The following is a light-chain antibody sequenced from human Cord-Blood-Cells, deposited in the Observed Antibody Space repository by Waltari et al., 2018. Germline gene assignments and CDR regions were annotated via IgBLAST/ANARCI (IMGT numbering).Light chain of an antibody. J-gene: IGLJ1*01. V-gene: IGLV1-44*01. CDR1: SPNIGSNT. Sequence: QYVLTQPPSAPGTPWQRVTISCSGSSPNIGSNTVNWYQQLPGTAPKLLIFRNNRRPSGVPDRLYGSKSGTSASLAISGLQPEDADDYYWAAWEDSLNGQVFGTGTKVPVL. CDR2: RNN. CDR3: AAWEDSLNGQV.